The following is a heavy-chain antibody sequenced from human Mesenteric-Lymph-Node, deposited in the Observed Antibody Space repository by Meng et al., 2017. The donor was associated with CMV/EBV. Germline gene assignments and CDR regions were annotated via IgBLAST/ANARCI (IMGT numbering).Heavy chain of an antibody. CDR1: GFTFSSYY. D-gene: IGHD6-13*01. V-gene: IGHV3-11*04. CDR2: ISGSGDTI. Sequence: GGSLRLSCAASGFTFSSYYMNWIRQAPGKGLEWVSYISGSGDTIFYTDSSDRSKSYADSVRGRFTISRDNARNSLHLQMSSLRVEDTAVYYCARIGTGYSSSWSFDYWGQGTVVTVSS. J-gene: IGHJ4*02. CDR3: ARIGTGYSSSWSFDY.